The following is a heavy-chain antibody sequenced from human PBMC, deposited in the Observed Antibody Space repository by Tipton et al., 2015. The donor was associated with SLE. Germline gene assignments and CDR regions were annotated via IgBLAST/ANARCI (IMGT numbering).Heavy chain of an antibody. Sequence: QVQLVQSGSELKKPGASVKVSCKASGNIFRGYAMNWVRQAPGQGLEWMGWINTDTGNPTYAQGFRGRFVFSLDTSVNTAYLQIDSPKTEDTAVYYCARDTAMIYYMDVWGKGTTVTVSS. CDR2: INTDTGNP. D-gene: IGHD5-18*01. V-gene: IGHV7-4-1*01. CDR3: ARDTAMIYYMDV. J-gene: IGHJ6*03. CDR1: GNIFRGYA.